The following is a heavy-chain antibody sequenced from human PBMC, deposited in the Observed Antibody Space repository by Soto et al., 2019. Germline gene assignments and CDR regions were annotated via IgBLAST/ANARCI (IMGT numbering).Heavy chain of an antibody. CDR3: ATLTKYDILTGYYPC. CDR1: GFTISSNY. Sequence: EVQLVESGGGLVQPGGSLRLSCAASGFTISSNYMSWVRQAPGKGLEWVSVIYSGGNTYYADSVKGRFTISRDNSKNTPYLQMTSLRAEDTPVYYCATLTKYDILTGYYPCWGQGTLVTVSS. J-gene: IGHJ4*02. V-gene: IGHV3-66*01. D-gene: IGHD3-9*01. CDR2: IYSGGNT.